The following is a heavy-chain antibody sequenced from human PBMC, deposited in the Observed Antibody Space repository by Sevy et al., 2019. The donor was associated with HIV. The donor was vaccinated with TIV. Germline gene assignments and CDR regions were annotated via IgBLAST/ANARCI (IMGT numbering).Heavy chain of an antibody. CDR1: GFTVSSNY. D-gene: IGHD3-10*01. V-gene: IGHV3-53*01. CDR3: AWGGDNRTYYYGSGRIPYYYYGMDV. J-gene: IGHJ6*02. Sequence: GGSLRLSCAASGFTVSSNYMSWVRQAPGKGLEWVSVIYSGGSTYYADSVKGRFTISRDNSKNTLYLQMNSLRAEDTAVYYCAWGGDNRTYYYGSGRIPYYYYGMDVWGQGTTVTVSS. CDR2: IYSGGST.